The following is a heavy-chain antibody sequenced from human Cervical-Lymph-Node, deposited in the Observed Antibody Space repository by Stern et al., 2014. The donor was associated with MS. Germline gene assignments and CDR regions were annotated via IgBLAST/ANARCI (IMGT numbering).Heavy chain of an antibody. J-gene: IGHJ4*02. CDR2: IDWDDAK. V-gene: IGHV2-70*04. CDR1: GFSLNTAGTR. CDR3: ARSLAGVFDY. Sequence: QITLKESGPALVRPTQALTLTCTFSGFSLNTAGTRVTWIRQPPGKALEWLAGIDWDDAKFSRSYLKTRLTISKDTSKNQVVLTLTNMDPVDTATYYCARSLAGVFDYWGRGTMVTVSS.